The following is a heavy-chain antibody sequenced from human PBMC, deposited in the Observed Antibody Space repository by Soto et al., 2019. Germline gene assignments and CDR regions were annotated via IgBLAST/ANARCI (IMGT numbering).Heavy chain of an antibody. D-gene: IGHD3-9*01. Sequence: QLQLQESGPGLVKPSETLSLTCTVSGGSISSSSYYWGWIRQPPGKGLEWIGSIYYSGSTYYNPSLKSRVTISVDTSKNQFSLKLSSVTAADTAVYYCASLDVFDWPSAEFDYWGQGTLVTVSS. CDR2: IYYSGST. J-gene: IGHJ4*02. V-gene: IGHV4-39*01. CDR3: ASLDVFDWPSAEFDY. CDR1: GGSISSSSYY.